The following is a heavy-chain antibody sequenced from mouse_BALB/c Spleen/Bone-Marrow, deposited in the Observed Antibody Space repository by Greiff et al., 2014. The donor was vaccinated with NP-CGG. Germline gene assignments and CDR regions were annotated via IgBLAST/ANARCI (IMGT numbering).Heavy chain of an antibody. Sequence: VKLMESGPGLVAPSQSLSITCTVSGFSLTSYGVHWVRQPPGKGLEWLGVIWAGGSTNYNSALMFRLSISKDNSKSQVFLKMISLQTNDTALYYCASYGNDFDYWGQGTTLTVSS. J-gene: IGHJ2*01. V-gene: IGHV2-9*02. CDR2: IWAGGST. CDR1: GFSLTSYG. CDR3: ASYGNDFDY. D-gene: IGHD2-1*01.